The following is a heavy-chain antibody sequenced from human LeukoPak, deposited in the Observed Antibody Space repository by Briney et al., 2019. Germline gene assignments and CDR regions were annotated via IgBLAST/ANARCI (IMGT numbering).Heavy chain of an antibody. Sequence: GASVKGSSKASGYTFTSYYMHSVRHAPLQRLEWRGIINPSSGSTSYAQKFQRRVTMTTDMSTSTVYMELSRLGSEDTAVYYCARGRASMVPRYNWFDPWGQGTLVTVSS. CDR2: INPSSGST. CDR3: ARGRASMVPRYNWFDP. D-gene: IGHD3-10*01. J-gene: IGHJ5*02. CDR1: GYTFTSYY. V-gene: IGHV1-46*01.